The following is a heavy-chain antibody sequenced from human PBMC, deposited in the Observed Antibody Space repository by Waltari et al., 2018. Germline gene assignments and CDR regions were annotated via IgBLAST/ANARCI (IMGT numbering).Heavy chain of an antibody. D-gene: IGHD5-12*01. CDR3: VKDQWIDY. J-gene: IGHJ4*02. Sequence: EVQLVESGGGLVQPGGSLRLSWSVSGFTFSSFGMHWVRQAPGKGLEYVAFISSSEDWTHYTDSVKGRFTISRDNSRNTLYLQMNSLRPEDTAAYYCVKDQWIDYWGQGTLVTVSS. CDR2: ISSSEDWT. CDR1: GFTFSSFG. V-gene: IGHV3-64D*06.